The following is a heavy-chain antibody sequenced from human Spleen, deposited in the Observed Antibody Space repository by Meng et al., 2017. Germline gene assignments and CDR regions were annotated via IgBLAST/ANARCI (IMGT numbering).Heavy chain of an antibody. D-gene: IGHD6-13*01. CDR3: ARQQQLLDY. Sequence: SETLSLTCTVSGYSISSGYYWGWIRQPPGKGLEWIGSIYHSGSTYYNPSLKSRVTISVDTSKNQFSLKLSSVTAADTAVYYCARQQQLLDYWGQGTLVTVSS. V-gene: IGHV4-38-2*02. CDR2: IYHSGST. CDR1: GYSISSGYY. J-gene: IGHJ4*02.